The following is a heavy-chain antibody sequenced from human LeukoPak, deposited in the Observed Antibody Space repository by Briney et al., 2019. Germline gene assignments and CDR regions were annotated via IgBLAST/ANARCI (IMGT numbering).Heavy chain of an antibody. J-gene: IGHJ3*02. CDR3: ARDLGSTATDAFDI. CDR2: ISSSRSSI. Sequence: GGSLRLSCAASGFTFSSYSMNWVRQPPGKGLEWVSSISSSRSSIYYTDSVKGRFTISRDNAKNSLYLQMDSLRAEDTAVYYCARDLGSTATDAFDIWGQGTMVTVSS. V-gene: IGHV3-21*01. CDR1: GFTFSSYS. D-gene: IGHD1-26*01.